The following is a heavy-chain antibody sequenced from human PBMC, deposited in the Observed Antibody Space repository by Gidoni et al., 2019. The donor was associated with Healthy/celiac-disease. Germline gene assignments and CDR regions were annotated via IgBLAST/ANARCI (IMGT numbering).Heavy chain of an antibody. CDR2: IYYSGST. D-gene: IGHD5-12*01. CDR1: GGPIISYF. Sequence: QVQLQESGPGLAKPSETLSLTCTVSGGPIISYFCCWIRQPPGKGLEWIGYIYYSGSTNYNTPISSRVSKSEETSRSHFSLKLSSVTAADTAVYYFARDRGGGGYSGYDYFGYFDYWGQGTLVTVSS. V-gene: IGHV4-59*01. J-gene: IGHJ4*02. CDR3: ARDRGGGGYSGYDYFGYFDY.